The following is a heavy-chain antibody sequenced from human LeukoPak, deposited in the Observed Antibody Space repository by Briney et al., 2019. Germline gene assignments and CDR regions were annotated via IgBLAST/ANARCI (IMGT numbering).Heavy chain of an antibody. CDR3: ARVSGVVVPAAIPYYFDY. D-gene: IGHD2-2*02. Sequence: GGSLRLSCAASGFTFSSYAMNWVRQAPGKGLEWVSGISGSGVSTYYADSVKGRFTISRDNSKNTLYLQMNSLRAEDTAVYYCARVSGVVVPAAIPYYFDYWGQGTLVTVSS. CDR1: GFTFSSYA. J-gene: IGHJ4*02. CDR2: ISGSGVST. V-gene: IGHV3-23*01.